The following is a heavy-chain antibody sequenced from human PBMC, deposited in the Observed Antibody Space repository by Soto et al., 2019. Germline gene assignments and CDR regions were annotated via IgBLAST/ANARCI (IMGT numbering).Heavy chain of an antibody. V-gene: IGHV3-30*18. Sequence: QVQLVESGGGVVQPGRSLRLSCAASGFTFSSYGMHWVRQAPGKGLEWVAVISYDGSNKYYADSVKGRFTISRDNSKNXLYLQMNSLRAEDTAVYYCAKGISSIAAADSFVDYWGQGTLVTVSS. CDR3: AKGISSIAAADSFVDY. J-gene: IGHJ4*02. CDR2: ISYDGSNK. CDR1: GFTFSSYG. D-gene: IGHD6-13*01.